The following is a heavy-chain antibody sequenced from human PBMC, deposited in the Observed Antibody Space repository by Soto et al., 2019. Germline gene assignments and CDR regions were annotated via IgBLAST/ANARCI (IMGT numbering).Heavy chain of an antibody. J-gene: IGHJ4*02. CDR1: GGSISSSSYY. Sequence: PSETLSLTCTVSGGSISSSSYYCGWILHPPGKGLEWIGSIYYSVRTYYNPSLKSRVTISVDKSKNQFSLKLSSVTAADTAEYYCARSSAQVWDYWGQGTLVTVSS. CDR3: ARSSAQVWDY. D-gene: IGHD3-22*01. V-gene: IGHV4-39*01. CDR2: IYYSVRT.